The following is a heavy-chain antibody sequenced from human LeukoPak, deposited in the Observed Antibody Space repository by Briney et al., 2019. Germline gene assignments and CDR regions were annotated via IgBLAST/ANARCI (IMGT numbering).Heavy chain of an antibody. CDR2: IRGDGGTT. J-gene: IGHJ4*02. D-gene: IGHD1-26*01. Sequence: PGGSLRLSCAASRFTFDDYAMHWVRQAPGKGLEWVSVIRGDGGTTFYADSMKGRFTISRDNSKNSLYLQMNSLRTEDTAFYYCAKDISTGVGATPLDYWGQGTLVTVSS. V-gene: IGHV3-43*02. CDR3: AKDISTGVGATPLDY. CDR1: RFTFDDYA.